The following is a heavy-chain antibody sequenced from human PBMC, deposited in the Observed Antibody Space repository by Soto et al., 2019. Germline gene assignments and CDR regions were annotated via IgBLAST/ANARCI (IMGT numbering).Heavy chain of an antibody. V-gene: IGHV3-30-3*01. J-gene: IGHJ6*02. D-gene: IGHD6-19*01. CDR2: ISYDGSNK. CDR3: ARDLYSSGWTLYYYSGMDV. Sequence: PRGSLILSCAASGFTFSSYAMHSVCQAPGKGQEWVAVISYDGSNKYYADSVKGRFTISRDNSKNTLYLQMNSLRAEDTAVYYCARDLYSSGWTLYYYSGMDVWGQGTTVTVSS. CDR1: GFTFSSYA.